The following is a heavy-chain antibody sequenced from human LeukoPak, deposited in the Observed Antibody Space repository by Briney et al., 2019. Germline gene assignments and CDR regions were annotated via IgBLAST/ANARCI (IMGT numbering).Heavy chain of an antibody. Sequence: PGGSLRLSCAASGFTFSSYEMNWFRQAPAKGLEWVSNISSSGSTIYYADSVKGRFTISRDNAKNSLYLQMNSLRAEDTAVYYCARDFGSYYGSAFDIWGQGTMVTVSS. CDR1: GFTFSSYE. CDR3: ARDFGSYYGSAFDI. CDR2: ISSSGSTI. V-gene: IGHV3-48*03. D-gene: IGHD1-26*01. J-gene: IGHJ3*02.